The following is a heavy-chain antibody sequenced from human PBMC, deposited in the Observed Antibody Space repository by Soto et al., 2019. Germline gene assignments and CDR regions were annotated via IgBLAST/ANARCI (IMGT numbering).Heavy chain of an antibody. CDR2: IYSGGST. D-gene: IGHD5-12*01. J-gene: IGHJ6*02. V-gene: IGHV3-53*02. Sequence: EVQLVETGGGLIQPGGSLRLSCAASGFTVSSNYMSWVRQAPGKGLEWVSVIYSGGSTYYADSVKGRFTISRDNSKNTVYLQMNSLRAEDTAVYYCASPGYSGCDYYSINGIDVWGQGTTITVSS. CDR3: ASPGYSGCDYYSINGIDV. CDR1: GFTVSSNY.